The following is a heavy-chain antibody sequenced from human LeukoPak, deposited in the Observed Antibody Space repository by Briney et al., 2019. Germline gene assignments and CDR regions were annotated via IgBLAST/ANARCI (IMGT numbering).Heavy chain of an antibody. Sequence: GGSLRLSCAASGFTFSSYGMHWVRQAPGKGLEWVAFIRYDGSNKYYADSVKGRFTISGDNSKNTLYLQMNSLRAEDTAVYYCAKDPSYYDFWSGYYTDYYYYYMDVWGKGTTVTVSS. CDR2: IRYDGSNK. CDR1: GFTFSSYG. CDR3: AKDPSYYDFWSGYYTDYYYYYMDV. D-gene: IGHD3-3*01. V-gene: IGHV3-30*02. J-gene: IGHJ6*03.